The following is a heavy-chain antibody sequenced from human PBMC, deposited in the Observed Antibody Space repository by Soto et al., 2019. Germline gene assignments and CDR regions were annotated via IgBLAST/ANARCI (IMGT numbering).Heavy chain of an antibody. CDR2: IXXDXRX. D-gene: IGHD2-8*02. J-gene: IGHJ3*02. Sequence: GGSRRLSCAASGFSCSSYDMSWVRQAPGKGLXWVXTIXXDXRXXXVXXGKGRFTISRDSSQNTVYLQMNSLTAGETALYYCAKATATGGGAFDIWGQGTMVTASS. CDR3: AKATATGGGAFDI. CDR1: GFSCSSYD. V-gene: IGHV3-23*01.